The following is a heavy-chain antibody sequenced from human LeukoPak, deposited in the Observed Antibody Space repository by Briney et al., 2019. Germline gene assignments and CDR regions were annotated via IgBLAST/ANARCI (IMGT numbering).Heavy chain of an antibody. Sequence: SETLSLTCTVSGGSLSSGDYYWSWIRQPPGKGLEWIGHIYYSGSTYYNPSLKSRVTISVDTSKNQFSLKLSSVTAADTAVYYCARKLRFLEWLPYARWFDPWGQGTLVTVSS. CDR2: IYYSGST. D-gene: IGHD3-3*01. CDR3: ARKLRFLEWLPYARWFDP. V-gene: IGHV4-30-4*08. CDR1: GGSLSSGDYY. J-gene: IGHJ5*02.